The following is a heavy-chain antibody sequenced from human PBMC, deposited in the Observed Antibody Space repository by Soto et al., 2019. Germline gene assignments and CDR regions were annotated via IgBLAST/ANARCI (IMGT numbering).Heavy chain of an antibody. V-gene: IGHV3-48*03. CDR3: ASHAYCSSTSCYSYGMDV. D-gene: IGHD2-2*01. CDR2: ISSRGVTI. CDR1: GFTFSSYE. Sequence: AGGSLRLSCAASGFTFSSYEMNWVRQAPGKGLEWVSYISSRGVTIYYADSVKGRFTISRDNAKNSLYLQMNSLRAEDTAVYYCASHAYCSSTSCYSYGMDVWGQGTTVTVSS. J-gene: IGHJ6*02.